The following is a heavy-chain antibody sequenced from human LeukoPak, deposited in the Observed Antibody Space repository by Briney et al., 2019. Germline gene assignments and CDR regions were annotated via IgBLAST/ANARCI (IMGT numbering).Heavy chain of an antibody. CDR2: IYYSGST. Sequence: PSETPSLTCTVSGGSISSNNYFWGWIRQPPGKGLEWIGSIYYSGSTFYNPSLRSRVTISVDTSKNHFSLKLSSVIAADTAVYYCARLRDCSDTSCYGGFDPWGQGTLVTVSS. CDR3: ARLRDCSDTSCYGGFDP. J-gene: IGHJ5*02. V-gene: IGHV4-39*02. D-gene: IGHD2-2*01. CDR1: GGSISSNNYF.